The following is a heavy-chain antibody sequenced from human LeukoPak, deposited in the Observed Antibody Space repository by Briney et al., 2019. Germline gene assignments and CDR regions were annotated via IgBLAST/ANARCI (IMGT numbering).Heavy chain of an antibody. V-gene: IGHV3-30*18. Sequence: GGSLRLSCAASGFTFSSYGMHWVRQAPGKGLEGVAVISYDGSNKYYADSVKGRFTISRDNAKNSLYLQMNSLRAEDTALYYCAKDADWFIFDYWGQGTLVTVSS. D-gene: IGHD2-21*01. CDR1: GFTFSSYG. CDR2: ISYDGSNK. CDR3: AKDADWFIFDY. J-gene: IGHJ4*02.